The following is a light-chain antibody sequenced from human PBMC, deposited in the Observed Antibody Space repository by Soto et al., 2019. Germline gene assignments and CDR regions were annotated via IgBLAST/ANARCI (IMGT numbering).Light chain of an antibody. CDR3: SSYTSSSTLV. CDR1: SSDVGGYNY. Sequence: QSALTQPASVSGAPGQSITIYCTRTSSDVGGYNYVSWYQQHPGKAPKLMIYDVSNRPSGVSNRFSGSKSGNTASLTISGLQAEDEADYYCSSYTSSSTLVFGTGTKLTVL. V-gene: IGLV2-14*01. CDR2: DVS. J-gene: IGLJ1*01.